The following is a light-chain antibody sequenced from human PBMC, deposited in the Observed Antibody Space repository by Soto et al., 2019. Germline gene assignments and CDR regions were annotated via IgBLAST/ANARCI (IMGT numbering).Light chain of an antibody. CDR3: QQSYTTPLT. Sequence: EIVMTQSPATLSVSPGERATLSCRASQSVDSNLAWSQQKPGQAPRLLIYHASTRATGVPARFSGSGSGTDFTLTISSLQSEDFAVYYCQQSYTTPLTFGGGTKVEIK. CDR1: QSVDSN. CDR2: HAS. J-gene: IGKJ4*01. V-gene: IGKV3-15*01.